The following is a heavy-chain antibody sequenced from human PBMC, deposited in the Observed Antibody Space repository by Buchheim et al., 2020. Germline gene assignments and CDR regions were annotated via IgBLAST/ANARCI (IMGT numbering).Heavy chain of an antibody. V-gene: IGHV4-34*01. D-gene: IGHD5-18*01. J-gene: IGHJ4*02. CDR1: GGSFSGYY. CDR2: INHRGST. CDR3: ARGGTRGYSYGYYYFDY. Sequence: QVQLQQWGAGLLKPSETLSLTCAVYGGSFSGYYWSWIRQPPGKGLEWIGEINHRGSTNYNPSLKSRVTISPDTSKHQLPLKLSSVTAADTAVYYCARGGTRGYSYGYYYFDYWGQGTL.